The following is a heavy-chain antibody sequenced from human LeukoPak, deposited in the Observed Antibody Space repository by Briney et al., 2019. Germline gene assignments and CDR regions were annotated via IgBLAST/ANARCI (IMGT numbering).Heavy chain of an antibody. CDR3: ARDRDSSGYMVYYFDY. V-gene: IGHV3-30*01. D-gene: IGHD3-22*01. Sequence: GGSLRLSCAASGLTFSSYAMHGVRQAPGKGLEWVAVISYDGSNKYYADSVKGRFTISRDNSKNALYLQMNSLRAEDTAVYYCARDRDSSGYMVYYFDYWGQGTLVTVPS. CDR1: GLTFSSYA. CDR2: ISYDGSNK. J-gene: IGHJ4*02.